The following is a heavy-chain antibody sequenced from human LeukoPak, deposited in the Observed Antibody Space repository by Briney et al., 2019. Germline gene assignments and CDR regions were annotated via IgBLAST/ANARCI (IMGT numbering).Heavy chain of an antibody. CDR2: ISYDGSNK. J-gene: IGHJ4*02. Sequence: GRSLRLSCAASGFTFSSYAMHWVRQAPGKGLEWVAVISYDGSNKYYADSVKGRFTISRDNSKNTLYLQMNSLRAEDTAVYYCARDRSYGHYFDYWGQGTLVTVSS. CDR3: ARDRSYGHYFDY. V-gene: IGHV3-30-3*01. CDR1: GFTFSSYA. D-gene: IGHD5-18*01.